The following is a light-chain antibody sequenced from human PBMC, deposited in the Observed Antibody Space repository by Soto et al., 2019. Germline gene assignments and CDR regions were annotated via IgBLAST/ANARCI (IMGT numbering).Light chain of an antibody. V-gene: IGKV3-20*01. CDR1: QSLTNNY. CDR3: QQYGSSLPVT. CDR2: AAS. Sequence: DIVLTQSPGTLSLSPGERATLSCRASQSLTNNYLAWYQQKPGQAPRLLIYAASSRATGIPDRFSGSGSETDFTLTISRLEPEDFAVYYCQQYGSSLPVTFGGGTKGDIK. J-gene: IGKJ4*01.